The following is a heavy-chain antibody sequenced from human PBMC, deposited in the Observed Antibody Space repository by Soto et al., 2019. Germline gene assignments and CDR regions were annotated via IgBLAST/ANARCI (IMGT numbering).Heavy chain of an antibody. CDR3: GRSTRRVDGKWYVDY. Sequence: QVQLQESGPGLVKPSGTLSLRCGVSCASFSSSNWWTWIRQPPGKGLEWIGDILHTGHTDISPSLRSRSTNSIDTSKKEFSLKMTSVTAADTAVYYCGRSTRRVDGKWYVDYWGPGALVIVAS. CDR1: CASFSSSNW. D-gene: IGHD2-15*01. CDR2: ILHTGHT. J-gene: IGHJ4*02. V-gene: IGHV4-4*02.